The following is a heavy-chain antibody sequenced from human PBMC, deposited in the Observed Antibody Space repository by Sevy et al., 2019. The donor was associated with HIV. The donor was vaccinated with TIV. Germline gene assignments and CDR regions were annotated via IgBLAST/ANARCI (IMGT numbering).Heavy chain of an antibody. V-gene: IGHV3-30*09. CDR1: GFTFSSYA. Sequence: GGSLRLSCAASGFTFSSYAMHWVRQAPGKGLEWVAVISYDGSNKYYADSVKGRFAISRDNSKNTLYLQMNSLRAEDTAVYYCARDKVGFWSGYYTDYYYGMDVWGQGTTVTVSS. CDR3: ARDKVGFWSGYYTDYYYGMDV. D-gene: IGHD3-3*01. J-gene: IGHJ6*02. CDR2: ISYDGSNK.